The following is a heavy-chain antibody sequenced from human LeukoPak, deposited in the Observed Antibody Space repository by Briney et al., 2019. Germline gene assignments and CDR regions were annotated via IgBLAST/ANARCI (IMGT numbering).Heavy chain of an antibody. V-gene: IGHV1-46*01. CDR1: GYTFTSYY. Sequence: ASVKVSCKASGYTFTSYYKHWVRQAPGQGLEWMGMINPSGGSTSYAQKFQGRVTMTRDTSTSTVYMELSSLRSEDTAVYYCARAPVGATFFDYWGQGTLVTVSS. CDR2: INPSGGST. D-gene: IGHD1-26*01. CDR3: ARAPVGATFFDY. J-gene: IGHJ4*02.